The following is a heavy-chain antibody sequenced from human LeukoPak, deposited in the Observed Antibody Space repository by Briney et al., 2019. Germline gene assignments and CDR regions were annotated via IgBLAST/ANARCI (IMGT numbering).Heavy chain of an antibody. V-gene: IGHV3-7*04. D-gene: IGHD4-17*01. J-gene: IGHJ4*02. CDR1: GFTFSSYW. CDR3: ARDRFGYGDPAFDY. CDR2: LKLDGSDT. Sequence: GGSLRLSCAASGFTFSSYWMTWVRQAPGKGLEWVASLKLDGSDTYYVDSVKGRFAISRDNAKNSLYLQMNSLRAEDTAVYYCARDRFGYGDPAFDYWGQGILVTVSS.